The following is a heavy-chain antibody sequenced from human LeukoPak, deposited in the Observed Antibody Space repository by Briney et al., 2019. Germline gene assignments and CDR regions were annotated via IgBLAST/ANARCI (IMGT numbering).Heavy chain of an antibody. CDR3: AKDIAAARYYYYYYGMDV. CDR1: GFTFSSYC. Sequence: GGSLRLSCAASGFTFSSYCMHWVRQAPGKWLEWVAFISYDVSNKYYADSVKGRFTISRDNSKNTLYLQMNSLRAEDTAVYYCAKDIAAARYYYYYYGMDVWGQGTTVTVSS. D-gene: IGHD6-13*01. V-gene: IGHV3-30*18. J-gene: IGHJ6*02. CDR2: ISYDVSNK.